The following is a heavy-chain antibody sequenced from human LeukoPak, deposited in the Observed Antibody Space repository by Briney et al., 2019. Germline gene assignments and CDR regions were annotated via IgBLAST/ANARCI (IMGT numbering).Heavy chain of an antibody. CDR3: ARDRSGSYLFDY. J-gene: IGHJ4*02. CDR2: IYYSGRN. CDR1: GGSISSYY. D-gene: IGHD1-26*01. V-gene: IGHV4-59*01. Sequence: SETLSLTRTVSGGSISSYYWSGIGQPPGKGPEGIWYIYYSGRNNYNPSLRSRVTISVDTSKIQFSLKLSSVTAADTAVYYCARDRSGSYLFDYWGQGTLVTVSS.